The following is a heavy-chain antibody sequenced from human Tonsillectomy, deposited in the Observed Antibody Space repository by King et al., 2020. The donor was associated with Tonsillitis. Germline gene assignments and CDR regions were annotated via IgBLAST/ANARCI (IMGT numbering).Heavy chain of an antibody. CDR2: INPYSGGT. V-gene: IGHV1-2*04. CDR3: ARDALLGWPPKDYFDY. Sequence: VQLVQSGAEVKKPGASVKVSCKASGYTFTGYYMHWVRQAPGQGLEWMGWINPYSGGTNYAQKFQGWVTMTRDTSISTAYMELSRLRSDDTAVYYCARDALLGWPPKDYFDYWGQGTLVTVSS. J-gene: IGHJ4*02. CDR1: GYTFTGYY. D-gene: IGHD3-10*01.